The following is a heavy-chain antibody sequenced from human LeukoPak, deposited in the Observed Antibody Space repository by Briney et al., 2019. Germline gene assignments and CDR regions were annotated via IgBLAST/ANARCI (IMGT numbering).Heavy chain of an antibody. V-gene: IGHV4-30-2*01. J-gene: IGHJ4*02. D-gene: IGHD5-12*01. CDR1: GGSISSGGYY. Sequence: PSQTLSLTCTVSGGSISSGGYYWSWIRQPPGKGLEWIGYIYHSGSTYYNPSLKSRVTISVDRSKNQFSLKLSSVTAADTAVYYCARDKGGSTFLYFDYWGQGTLVTVSS. CDR2: IYHSGST. CDR3: ARDKGGSTFLYFDY.